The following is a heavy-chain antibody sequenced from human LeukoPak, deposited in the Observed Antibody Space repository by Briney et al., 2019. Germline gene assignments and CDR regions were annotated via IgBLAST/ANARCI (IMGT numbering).Heavy chain of an antibody. D-gene: IGHD1-7*01. CDR3: ARGGLYNWNYSDYYYYYMDV. V-gene: IGHV4-59*01. J-gene: IGHJ6*03. CDR1: GGSISSYY. CDR2: IYYSGST. Sequence: SETLSLTCTVSGGSISSYYWSWIRQPPGKGLEWIGYIYYSGSTNYNPSLKSRVTISVDTSKNQLSLKPSSVTAADTAVYYCARGGLYNWNYSDYYYYYMDVWGKGTTVTVSS.